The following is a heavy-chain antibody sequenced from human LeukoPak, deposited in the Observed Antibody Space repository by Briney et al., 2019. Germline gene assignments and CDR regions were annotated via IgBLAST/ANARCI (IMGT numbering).Heavy chain of an antibody. CDR1: GFTFSTYW. CDR3: ARAPSEIGGYYPEYFRH. D-gene: IGHD3-22*01. J-gene: IGHJ1*01. CDR2: IKSDGGT. Sequence: GGSLRLSCAASGFTFSTYWMHWVRQAPGKGLVWVLRIKSDGGTNYADSVKGRFTISRDNAKKTVSLQMNSLRPEDTGVYYCARAPSEIGGYYPEYFRHWGQGTLVTVSS. V-gene: IGHV3-74*01.